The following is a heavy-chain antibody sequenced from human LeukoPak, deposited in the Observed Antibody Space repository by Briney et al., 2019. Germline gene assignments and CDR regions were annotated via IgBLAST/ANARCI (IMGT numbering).Heavy chain of an antibody. Sequence: GGSLRLSCAASGFTFSSYAMSWVRQAPGKGLEWVSVSHTDGRTYYADSVKGRFTISRDNSKNTLYLQMNSLRAEDTAVYYCARHVTPWGYYWGQGTLVTVSS. V-gene: IGHV3-66*04. CDR1: GFTFSSYA. J-gene: IGHJ4*02. CDR3: ARHVTPWGYY. D-gene: IGHD3-16*01. CDR2: SHTDGRT.